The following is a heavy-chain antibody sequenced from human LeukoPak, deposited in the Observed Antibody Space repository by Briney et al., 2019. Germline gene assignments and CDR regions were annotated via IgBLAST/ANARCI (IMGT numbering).Heavy chain of an antibody. Sequence: GASVKVSCKASGGTFSSYAISWVRQAPGQGLEWMGRIIPILGIANYAQKFQGRVTMTRDTSTSTVYMELSSLRSEDTAVYYCARGGKTTTDYWGQGTLVTVSS. CDR1: GGTFSSYA. CDR3: ARGGKTTTDY. V-gene: IGHV1-69*04. CDR2: IIPILGIA. D-gene: IGHD4-23*01. J-gene: IGHJ4*02.